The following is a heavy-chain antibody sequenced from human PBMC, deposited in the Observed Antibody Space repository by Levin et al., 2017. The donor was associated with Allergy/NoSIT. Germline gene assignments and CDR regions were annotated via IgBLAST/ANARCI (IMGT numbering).Heavy chain of an antibody. Sequence: GESLKISCAASGFTFSSYGMHWVRQAPGKGLEWVAVIWYDGSNKYYADSVKGRFTISRDNSKNTLYLQMNSLRAEDTAVYYCAREMGMGYSSGWPFDYWGQGTLVTVSS. D-gene: IGHD6-19*01. CDR2: IWYDGSNK. CDR3: AREMGMGYSSGWPFDY. V-gene: IGHV3-33*01. CDR1: GFTFSSYG. J-gene: IGHJ4*02.